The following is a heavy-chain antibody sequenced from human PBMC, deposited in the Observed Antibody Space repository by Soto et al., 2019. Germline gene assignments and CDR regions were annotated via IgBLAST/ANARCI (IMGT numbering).Heavy chain of an antibody. Sequence: GGALRLSCAASGFTFSRYDMHWVRPATGKSLEWLSAIGTAGDTYYPGSVKGRFTISRENAKNSLYLHMNSLRAADTAVYYCERVPNIHMLADEAHTDYGMDVWCQANTVTVS. J-gene: IGHJ6*02. D-gene: IGHD3-10*02. CDR3: ERVPNIHMLADEAHTDYGMDV. CDR1: GFTFSRYD. V-gene: IGHV3-13*01. CDR2: IGTAGDT.